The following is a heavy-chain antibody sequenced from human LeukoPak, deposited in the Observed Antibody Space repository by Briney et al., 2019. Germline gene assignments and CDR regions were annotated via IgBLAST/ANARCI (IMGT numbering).Heavy chain of an antibody. J-gene: IGHJ4*02. V-gene: IGHV3-48*01. CDR1: GFTFSSYS. CDR3: ARVGIQLCVDY. D-gene: IGHD5-18*01. Sequence: GGSLRLSCAASGFTFSSYSMNWVRQALGKGLEWVSYISSSSSTIYYADSVKGRFTISRDNAKNSLYLQMNSLRAEDTAVYYCARVGIQLCVDYWGQGTLVTVSS. CDR2: ISSSSSTI.